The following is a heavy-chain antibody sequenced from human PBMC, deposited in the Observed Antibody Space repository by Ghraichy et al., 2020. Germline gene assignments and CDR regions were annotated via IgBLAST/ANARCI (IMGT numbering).Heavy chain of an antibody. Sequence: SETLSLTCAVSGDSVRSDDYYWNWIRQSPGKGLDWIAYISYSGSTNYNPSLNSRGTISLDTSKNQFSLRLSSVTAADTALYFCARAPADILVSGILDSWGQGTHVPFSS. CDR1: GDSVRSDDYY. J-gene: IGHJ4*02. CDR2: ISYSGST. V-gene: IGHV4-61*08. D-gene: IGHD5/OR15-5a*01. CDR3: ARAPADILVSGILDS.